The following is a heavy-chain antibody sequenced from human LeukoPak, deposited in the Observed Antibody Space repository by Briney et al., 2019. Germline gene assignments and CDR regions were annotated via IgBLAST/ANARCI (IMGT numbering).Heavy chain of an antibody. Sequence: PGRSLRLSCAASGFTFDDYAMHWVRQAPGKGLEWVSGISWNSGSIVYADSVKSRFTISRDNDKNSLYLQMNSLRAEDTAVYYCARDHGRVTYYYDSSGYYPPDYWGQGTLVTVSS. J-gene: IGHJ4*02. CDR2: ISWNSGSI. V-gene: IGHV3-9*01. CDR1: GFTFDDYA. CDR3: ARDHGRVTYYYDSSGYYPPDY. D-gene: IGHD3-22*01.